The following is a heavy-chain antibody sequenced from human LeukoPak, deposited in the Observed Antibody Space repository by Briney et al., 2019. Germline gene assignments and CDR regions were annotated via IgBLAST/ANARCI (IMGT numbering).Heavy chain of an antibody. Sequence: GGSLRLSCAASGFTFSSYSMNWVRQAPGKGLEWVSYISSSSSTIYYADSVKGRFTISRDNAKNSLYLQMNSLRAEDTAVYYCARDSVGATGGLIYFDYWGQGTLVTASS. CDR1: GFTFSSYS. D-gene: IGHD1-26*01. CDR3: ARDSVGATGGLIYFDY. CDR2: ISSSSSTI. V-gene: IGHV3-48*01. J-gene: IGHJ4*02.